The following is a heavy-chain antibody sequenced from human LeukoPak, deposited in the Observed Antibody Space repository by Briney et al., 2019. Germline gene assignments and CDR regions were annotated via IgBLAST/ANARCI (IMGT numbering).Heavy chain of an antibody. V-gene: IGHV3-23*01. Sequence: GGSLRLSCAASGFDFSSYAVSWVRQAPGKGLEWVSAITGSGGSTYYADSVKGRFTVSRDNPRNTLYLQMNSLRAEDTAVYYCARGGIQVSGIDEFDYWGQGTLVTVSS. CDR2: ITGSGGST. CDR3: ARGGIQVSGIDEFDY. D-gene: IGHD6-19*01. CDR1: GFDFSSYA. J-gene: IGHJ4*02.